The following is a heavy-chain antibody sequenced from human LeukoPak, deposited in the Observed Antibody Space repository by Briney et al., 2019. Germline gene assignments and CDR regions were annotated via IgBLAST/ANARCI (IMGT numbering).Heavy chain of an antibody. V-gene: IGHV3-7*01. J-gene: IGHJ2*01. D-gene: IGHD3-10*02. CDR3: ARDHGTMYVVRTGYSYWDF. CDR1: GCNFSSYW. Sequence: GGSLRLSCPVSGCNFSSYWMSWGRQAPGKGLEWLANINQDGSEMYYVDSVKGRFTISRDNGKNSLYLQINSLRAEDTAVYYCARDHGTMYVVRTGYSYWDFWCRGTLVTVSS. CDR2: INQDGSEM.